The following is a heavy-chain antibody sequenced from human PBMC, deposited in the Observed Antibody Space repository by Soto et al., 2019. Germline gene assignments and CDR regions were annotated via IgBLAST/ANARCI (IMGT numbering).Heavy chain of an antibody. J-gene: IGHJ4*02. CDR3: TRTLRGGYDSHFVS. D-gene: IGHD5-12*01. CDR1: GFTFDDDA. CDR2: IRSRTYGGTT. Sequence: GSLRLSCTTSGFTFDDDAMSWVRQAPGKGLEWVGFIRSRTYGGTTEYAASVKGRFTISRDDSKSIAYLQMNSLKTADTAVYYCTRTLRGGYDSHFVSWGQGTLVTVSS. V-gene: IGHV3-49*04.